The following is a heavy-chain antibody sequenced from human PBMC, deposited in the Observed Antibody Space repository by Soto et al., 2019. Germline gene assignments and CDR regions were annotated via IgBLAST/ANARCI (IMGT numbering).Heavy chain of an antibody. Sequence: QVQLQESGPGLVKPSQILSLTCTVSGGSISSGDYYWSWLRQPPGKGLEWIGYIYYSGSTYYNPSRKSRFTISVDTSKNQFSLKLSSVTAADTAVYYCARDHYVYDILTGYGYYYGMDVWGQGTKVTVSS. CDR3: ARDHYVYDILTGYGYYYGMDV. CDR1: GGSISSGDYY. J-gene: IGHJ6*02. V-gene: IGHV4-30-4*01. D-gene: IGHD3-9*01. CDR2: IYYSGST.